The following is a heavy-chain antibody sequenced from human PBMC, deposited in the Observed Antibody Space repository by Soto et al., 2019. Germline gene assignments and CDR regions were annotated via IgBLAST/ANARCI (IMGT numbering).Heavy chain of an antibody. CDR2: ISGSGSTI. D-gene: IGHD2-15*01. Sequence: QVQLVESGGGLVKPGGSLRLSCAASGFTFSDYYMSWIRQAPGKGLEWVSYISGSGSTIYYADSVKGRFTISRDNARNSLHLEMDSLRPEDTGVYCCASGVAVSLFYYCYRVVWGKGSTVTVSS. J-gene: IGHJ6*03. CDR1: GFTFSDYY. V-gene: IGHV3-11*01. CDR3: ASGVAVSLFYYCYRVV.